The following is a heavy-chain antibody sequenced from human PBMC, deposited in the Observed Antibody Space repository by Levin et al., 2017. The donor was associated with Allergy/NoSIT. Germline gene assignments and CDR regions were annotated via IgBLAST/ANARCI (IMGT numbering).Heavy chain of an antibody. CDR3: ARGGEVPSQYYFDY. CDR2: INFNGIT. Sequence: SETLSLTCAVNGASFSGYFWTWIRQSPGKGLEWIGQINFNGITTYNPSLNSRVIISVDPTKKQFSLKLTYVTAADTAVYFCARGGEVPSQYYFDYWGQGTLVTVSS. D-gene: IGHD1-1*01. J-gene: IGHJ4*02. V-gene: IGHV4-34*01. CDR1: GASFSGYF.